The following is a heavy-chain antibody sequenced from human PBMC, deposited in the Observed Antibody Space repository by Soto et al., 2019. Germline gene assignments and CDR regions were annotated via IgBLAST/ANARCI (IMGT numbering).Heavy chain of an antibody. Sequence: PXATLSLTCVVSGGSFSTYYYNWIRQSPGKGLKWIGEINHSGSNNYSPSLNSRVTMSLDTSKNQFSLKLTSVTAADTAVYYCARGGSNDWQVAFDIWGQGTMVTVSS. D-gene: IGHD3-9*01. J-gene: IGHJ3*02. CDR1: GGSFSTYY. CDR3: ARGGSNDWQVAFDI. CDR2: INHSGSN. V-gene: IGHV4-34*01.